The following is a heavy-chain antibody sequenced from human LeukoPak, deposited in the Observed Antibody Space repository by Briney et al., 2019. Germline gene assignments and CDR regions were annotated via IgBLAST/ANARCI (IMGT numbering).Heavy chain of an antibody. CDR1: GYTFTSYD. D-gene: IGHD2-21*02. J-gene: IGHJ6*03. CDR2: MNPNSGNT. Sequence: GASVKVSCKASGYTFTSYDINWVRQATGQGLEWMGWMNPNSGNTGYAQKFQGRVTMTTDTSTSTAYMELRSLRSDDTAVYYCARVGIGADSYYYYYMDVWGKGTTVTVSS. CDR3: ARVGIGADSYYYYYMDV. V-gene: IGHV1-8*01.